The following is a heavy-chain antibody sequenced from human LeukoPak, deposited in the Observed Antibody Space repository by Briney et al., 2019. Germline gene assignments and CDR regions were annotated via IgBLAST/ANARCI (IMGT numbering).Heavy chain of an antibody. Sequence: SETLSLTCTVSGGSISSGGYSWSWIRQPPGKGLEWIGYIYHNGSTYYNPSLKSRVTISEDTSKNQFSLKLSSVTAADTAVYYCARAEYYYGSGSYDSWGQGTLVTVSS. D-gene: IGHD3-10*01. V-gene: IGHV4-30-4*07. CDR2: IYHNGST. CDR3: ARAEYYYGSGSYDS. J-gene: IGHJ4*02. CDR1: GGSISSGGYS.